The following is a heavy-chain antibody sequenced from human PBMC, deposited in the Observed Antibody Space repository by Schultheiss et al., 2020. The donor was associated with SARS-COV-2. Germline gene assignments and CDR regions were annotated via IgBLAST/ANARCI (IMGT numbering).Heavy chain of an antibody. CDR3: ARAPLGYFDY. Sequence: SQTLSLTCTVSGGSISSNYMSWVRQPPGKGLEWIGEINHSGSTNYNPSLKSRVTISVDTSKNQFSLKLSSVTAADTAVYYCARAPLGYFDYWGQGTLVTVSS. CDR2: INHSGST. D-gene: IGHD3-16*01. V-gene: IGHV4-34*01. CDR1: GGSISSNY. J-gene: IGHJ4*02.